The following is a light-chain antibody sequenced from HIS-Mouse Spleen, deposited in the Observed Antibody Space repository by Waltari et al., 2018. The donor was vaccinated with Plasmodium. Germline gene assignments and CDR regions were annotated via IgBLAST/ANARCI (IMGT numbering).Light chain of an antibody. CDR1: QSIISY. CDR3: QQSYSTPGWT. Sequence: DIQMTQSPSFLSAFVGDRVTITCRASQSIISYFNWYHQKPGKAPKRLIYAASSLQSRVPSRFRGSGSKTDFTLTISSLQPEDFTTYYCQQSYSTPGWTFGQGTKVEI. V-gene: IGKV1-39*01. CDR2: AAS. J-gene: IGKJ1*01.